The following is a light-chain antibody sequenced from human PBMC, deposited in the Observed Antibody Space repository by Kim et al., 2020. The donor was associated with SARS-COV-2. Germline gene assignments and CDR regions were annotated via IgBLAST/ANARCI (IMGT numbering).Light chain of an antibody. V-gene: IGKV3-11*01. CDR2: DAS. CDR1: QSVSSY. J-gene: IGKJ4*01. Sequence: SLSPGDRATLSCKASQSVSSYLALYQQKPGQAPRLLIYDASNRATGIPARFSGSGSGTDFTLTISSLEPEDFAVYYCQQRSNWPTFGGGTKVDIK. CDR3: QQRSNWPT.